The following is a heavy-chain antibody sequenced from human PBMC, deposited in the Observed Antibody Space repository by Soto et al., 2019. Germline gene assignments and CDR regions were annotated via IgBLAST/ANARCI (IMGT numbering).Heavy chain of an antibody. CDR3: ARGIAAAGALYDY. D-gene: IGHD6-13*01. Sequence: EVQLVESGGGLIQPGGSLRLSCAASRFTVSSNYMSWVRQAPGKGLVWVSVIYSGGSTYYADSVKGRFTISRDNSKNTLYLQMNSLRAEDTAVYYCARGIAAAGALYDYWGQGTLVTVSS. CDR1: RFTVSSNY. CDR2: IYSGGST. V-gene: IGHV3-53*01. J-gene: IGHJ4*02.